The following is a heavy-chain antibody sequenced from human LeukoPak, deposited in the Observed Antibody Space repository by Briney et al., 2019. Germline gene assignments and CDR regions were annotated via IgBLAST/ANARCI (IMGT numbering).Heavy chain of an antibody. CDR1: GFTFSSYS. V-gene: IGHV3-48*02. D-gene: IGHD2/OR15-2a*01. Sequence: GGSVRLPCAASGFTFSSYSMKWVRQAPGKGLEWISYISSSSNVEVAYADSVKGRFTISRDNAKNSLYLQMNSLRDDDTAVYYCAREGFYGALAVCGQASTVTVSS. CDR2: ISSSSNVEV. J-gene: IGHJ3*01. CDR3: AREGFYGALAV.